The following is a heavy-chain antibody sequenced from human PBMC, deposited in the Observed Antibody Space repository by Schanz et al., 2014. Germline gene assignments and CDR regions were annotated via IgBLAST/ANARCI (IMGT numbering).Heavy chain of an antibody. CDR1: RYPFTAYY. CDR2: INPNSGDT. V-gene: IGHV1-2*06. Sequence: QVHLVQSGSEVKKPGASVKVSCKASRYPFTAYYMHWVRQAPGQGLEWMGRINPNSGDTNYAQKFQGRVTMTRDTSISTAYMELSRLRSDDTAVYYCARGLVRYFAYWGQGTLVTVSS. J-gene: IGHJ4*02. D-gene: IGHD2-8*02. CDR3: ARGLVRYFAY.